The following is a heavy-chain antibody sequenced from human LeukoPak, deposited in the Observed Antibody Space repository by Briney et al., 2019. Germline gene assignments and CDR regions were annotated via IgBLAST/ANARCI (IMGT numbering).Heavy chain of an antibody. D-gene: IGHD6-13*01. Sequence: SETLSLTCTVSGGSISSYYWSWIRQPPGKGLEWIGYIYYSGSTNYNPSLKSRVTISVDTSKNQFSLKLSSVTAADTAVYYCARSRCSSPEGYFQHWGQGTLVTVSS. CDR3: ARSRCSSPEGYFQH. J-gene: IGHJ1*01. V-gene: IGHV4-59*01. CDR1: GGSISSYY. CDR2: IYYSGST.